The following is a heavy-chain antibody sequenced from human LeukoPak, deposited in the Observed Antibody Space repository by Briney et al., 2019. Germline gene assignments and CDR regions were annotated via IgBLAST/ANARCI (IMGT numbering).Heavy chain of an antibody. CDR1: GFTFSSYW. V-gene: IGHV3-7*03. CDR3: AKDRGERYGDTQGGAFDI. Sequence: PGGSLRLSCAASGFTFSSYWMSWVRQAPGKGLEWVANIKQDGSEKYYVDSVKGRFTISRDNAKNSLYLQMNSLRAEDTALYYCAKDRGERYGDTQGGAFDIWGQGTMVTVSS. J-gene: IGHJ3*02. CDR2: IKQDGSEK. D-gene: IGHD4-17*01.